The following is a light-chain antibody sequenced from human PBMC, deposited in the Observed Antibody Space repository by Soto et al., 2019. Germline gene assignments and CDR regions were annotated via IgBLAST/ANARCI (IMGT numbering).Light chain of an antibody. CDR1: QSVSTY. V-gene: IGKV3-11*01. Sequence: EIVLTQSPATLSLSPGERATLSCRASQSVSTYLAWYQHKPGHAPRLLIYDASNRATGIPARFSGSGSGTDFTLTISSLEPEDFAVYYCQQRSNWPPLYAFGQGTKVEIK. CDR2: DAS. J-gene: IGKJ2*01. CDR3: QQRSNWPPLYA.